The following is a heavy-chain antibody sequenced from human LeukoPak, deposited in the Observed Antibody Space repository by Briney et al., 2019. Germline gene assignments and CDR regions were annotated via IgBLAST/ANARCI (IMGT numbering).Heavy chain of an antibody. V-gene: IGHV1-46*01. CDR1: GYTFTSYY. CDR2: INPSGGST. CDR3: ARDNGMTTVVTPPDY. D-gene: IGHD4-23*01. J-gene: IGHJ4*02. Sequence: GASVKVSCKASGYTFTSYYMHWVRQAPGQGLEWMGIINPSGGSTSYAQKFQGRVTMTRDTSTSTVYMELCSLRSEDTAVYYCARDNGMTTVVTPPDYWGQGTLVTVSS.